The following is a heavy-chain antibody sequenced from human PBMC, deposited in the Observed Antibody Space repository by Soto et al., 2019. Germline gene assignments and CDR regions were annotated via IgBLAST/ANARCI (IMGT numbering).Heavy chain of an antibody. J-gene: IGHJ4*02. Sequence: SETLSLTCTVAGGSISSSSYYWGWIRQPPGKGLEWIGSIYYSGSTYYNPSLKSRVTISVDTSKNQFSLKLSSVTAADTAVYYFSRHYLEYGSGGSCRPLAYWGKGTLVPVSS. CDR3: SRHYLEYGSGGSCRPLAY. CDR2: IYYSGST. D-gene: IGHD2-15*01. CDR1: GGSISSSSYY. V-gene: IGHV4-39*01.